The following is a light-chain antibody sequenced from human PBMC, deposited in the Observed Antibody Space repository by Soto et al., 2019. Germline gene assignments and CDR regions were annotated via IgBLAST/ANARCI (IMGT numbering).Light chain of an antibody. CDR1: SSDVGGYNY. J-gene: IGLJ3*02. Sequence: QSALTQPPSASGSPGQSVTISCTGTSSDVGGYNYVSWYQQHPGKAPKLMIYEVSKRPSGVPDRLSGSKSGNTASLTVSGLHAEDEADYYCSSYAGSNLWVFGGGTKLTVL. V-gene: IGLV2-8*01. CDR3: SSYAGSNLWV. CDR2: EVS.